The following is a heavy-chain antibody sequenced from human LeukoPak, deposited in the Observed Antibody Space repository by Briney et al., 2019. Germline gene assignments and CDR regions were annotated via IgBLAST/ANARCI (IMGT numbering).Heavy chain of an antibody. Sequence: GKSLRLSCAASGFTFSGYPIHWVRQAPGKGLEWVAVISYDGSNKYYADSVKGRFTISRDNSKNTLYLQMNSLRAEDTAVYYCARGEYYYDSSGYYYSEYFQHWGQGTLVTVSS. J-gene: IGHJ1*01. CDR2: ISYDGSNK. CDR1: GFTFSGYP. CDR3: ARGEYYYDSSGYYYSEYFQH. V-gene: IGHV3-30-3*01. D-gene: IGHD3-22*01.